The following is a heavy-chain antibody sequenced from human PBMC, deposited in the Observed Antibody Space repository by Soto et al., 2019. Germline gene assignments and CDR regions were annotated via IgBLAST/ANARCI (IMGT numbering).Heavy chain of an antibody. J-gene: IGHJ4*02. D-gene: IGHD1-26*01. CDR2: IYYGGST. V-gene: IGHV4-31*03. Sequence: QVQLQESGPGLVKPSQTLSLTCTVSGDSISSGGYYWNWIRQHPGKGLEWIGYIYYGGSTYYNPSLMGRIIISVDTSKNQFSLKLSSVTAADTAVYYCARAPSGSYPLGYWGQGTLVTVSS. CDR3: ARAPSGSYPLGY. CDR1: GDSISSGGYY.